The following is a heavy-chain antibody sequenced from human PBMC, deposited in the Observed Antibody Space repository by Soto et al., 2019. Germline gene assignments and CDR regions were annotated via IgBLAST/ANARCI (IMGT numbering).Heavy chain of an antibody. J-gene: IGHJ5*02. CDR3: ATRITVFGLLIPPFDP. V-gene: IGHV1-8*01. CDR1: GYSFTNND. D-gene: IGHD3-3*01. CDR2: MNPGSGDT. Sequence: ASVKVSCKASGYSFTNNDVTWVRQATGQGLEWMGWMNPGSGDTGYAQKFQGRVTMTRDISIATAYMELSSLRSDDTAIYYCATRITVFGLLIPPFDPWGQGTQVTAPQ.